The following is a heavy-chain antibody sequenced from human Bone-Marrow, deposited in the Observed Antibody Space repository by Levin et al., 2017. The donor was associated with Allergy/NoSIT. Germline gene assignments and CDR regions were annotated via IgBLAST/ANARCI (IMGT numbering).Heavy chain of an antibody. V-gene: IGHV1-24*01. Sequence: PVASVKVSCKVSGRSLRELSIHWVRQAPGKGLEWMGRFDPADDEIMYAQTVQGRVTMTEDTSTNTAYMELRRLRFEDTAVYYCVAVSCTGRTCYRHTWFGPWGQGTLITVSS. CDR3: VAVSCTGRTCYRHTWFGP. CDR1: GRSLRELS. D-gene: IGHD2-8*02. CDR2: FDPADDEI. J-gene: IGHJ5*02.